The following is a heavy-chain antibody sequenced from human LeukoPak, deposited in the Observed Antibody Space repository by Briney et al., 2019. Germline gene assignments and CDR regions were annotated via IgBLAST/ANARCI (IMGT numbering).Heavy chain of an antibody. J-gene: IGHJ3*01. V-gene: IGHV3-7*01. CDR2: IRQDGGEK. Sequence: GGSLRLSCAVSGFTFSSYWMNWVRQAPGKGLEWVASIRQDGGEKSYVDSVKGRFTISRDNTKNSLYLQMNSLRAEDTAVYYCARGDFDDSGDYVDAFEFWGQGTMVTVSA. CDR1: GFTFSSYW. D-gene: IGHD4-17*01. CDR3: ARGDFDDSGDYVDAFEF.